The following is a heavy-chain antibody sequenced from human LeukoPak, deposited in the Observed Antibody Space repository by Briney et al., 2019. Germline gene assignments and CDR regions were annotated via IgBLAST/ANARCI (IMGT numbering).Heavy chain of an antibody. D-gene: IGHD3-10*01. J-gene: IGHJ4*02. CDR1: GGTFSSSA. V-gene: IGHV3-23*01. CDR3: AKISRADLYKAYGSVSLSY. Sequence: SCKASGGTFSSSAMSWVRQAPGKGLEWVSAISGSGGSTYYADSVKGRFTISRDNSKNTLYLQMNSLRAEDPAVYYCAKISRADLYKAYGSVSLSYWGQGTLVTVSS. CDR2: ISGSGGST.